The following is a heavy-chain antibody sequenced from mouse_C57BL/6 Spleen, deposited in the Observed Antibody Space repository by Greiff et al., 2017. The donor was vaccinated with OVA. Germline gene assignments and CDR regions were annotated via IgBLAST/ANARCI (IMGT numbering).Heavy chain of an antibody. CDR3: AVLLRSYYYAMDY. Sequence: QVQLKESGPGILQSSQTLSLTCSFSGFSLSTSGMGVSWIRQPSGKGLEWLAHIYWDDDKRYNPSLKSRLTISKDTSRNQVFLKITSVDTADTATYYCAVLLRSYYYAMDYWGQGTSVTVSS. CDR1: GFSLSTSGMG. D-gene: IGHD1-1*01. V-gene: IGHV8-12*01. CDR2: IYWDDDK. J-gene: IGHJ4*01.